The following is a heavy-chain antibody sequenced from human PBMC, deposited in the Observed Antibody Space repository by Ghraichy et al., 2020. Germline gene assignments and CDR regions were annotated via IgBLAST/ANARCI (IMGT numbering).Heavy chain of an antibody. V-gene: IGHV3-7*01. J-gene: IGHJ4*02. CDR1: GFTFSGYW. CDR2: IKQDGSEK. CDR3: AGGSGWNIAY. D-gene: IGHD6-19*01. Sequence: GGSLRLSCAASGFTFSGYWMTWVRQAPGKGLEWVANIKQDGSEKYYVDSVKGRFTISRDNAKNSMYLQMDSLRAEDTAVYYCAGGSGWNIAYWGQGTLVTVS.